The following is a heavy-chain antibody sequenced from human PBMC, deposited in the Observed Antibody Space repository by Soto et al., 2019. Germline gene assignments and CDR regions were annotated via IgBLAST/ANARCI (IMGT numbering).Heavy chain of an antibody. CDR2: LYSGGSA. V-gene: IGHV3-66*01. Sequence: EVQLVESGGGLVQPGGSLRLSCAASGFTVSRNYMTWVRQAPGKGLEWVSVLYSGGSAYYADSVKGRFTISRDDSGNTLYLQMNRLRAEDTAVYYCARDGRFAQVVSVNSYYGMDVWGQGTTVTVSS. J-gene: IGHJ6*02. CDR3: ARDGRFAQVVSVNSYYGMDV. D-gene: IGHD2-15*01. CDR1: GFTVSRNY.